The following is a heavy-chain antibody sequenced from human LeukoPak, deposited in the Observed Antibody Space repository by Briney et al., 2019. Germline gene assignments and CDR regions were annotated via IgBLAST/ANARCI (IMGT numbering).Heavy chain of an antibody. CDR1: GFTFSSYS. D-gene: IGHD2-15*01. Sequence: GGSLRLSCAAPGFTFSSYSMNWVRQAPGKGLEWVSSISSSSSYIYYADSVKGRFTISRDNAKNSLYLQMNSLRAEDTAVYYCARASRDIVVVVAQGLDYWGQGTLVTVSS. CDR3: ARASRDIVVVVAQGLDY. V-gene: IGHV3-21*01. CDR2: ISSSSSYI. J-gene: IGHJ4*02.